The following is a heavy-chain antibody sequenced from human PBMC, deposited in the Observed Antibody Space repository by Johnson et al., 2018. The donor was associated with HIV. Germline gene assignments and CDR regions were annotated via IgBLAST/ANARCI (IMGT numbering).Heavy chain of an antibody. CDR2: INWNGGSI. J-gene: IGHJ3*02. V-gene: IGHV3-20*04. D-gene: IGHD6-13*01. CDR1: GFIFDDHG. CDR3: ARARGQLTRGDDAFDI. Sequence: VQLVESGGGVVRPGGSLRLSCAASGFIFDDHGMTWVRQAPWKGLEWVSGINWNGGSIGYADSVKGRFTISRDNAKNSLYLQMNSLRGEDTALYYCARARGQLTRGDDAFDIWGQGTMVTVSS.